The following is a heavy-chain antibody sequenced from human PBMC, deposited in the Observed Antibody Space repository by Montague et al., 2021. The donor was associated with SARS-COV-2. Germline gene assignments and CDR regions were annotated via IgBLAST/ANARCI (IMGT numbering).Heavy chain of an antibody. CDR2: TFHSGIT. CDR1: GGSISSYY. Sequence: SETLSLTCSVFGGSISSYYWSWIRQSPGKGLEWIGYTFHSGITDYNPSLKSRVTISVDMSKNQFSLQLNSVTAADSAVYYCTRTEYNWNDWFDPWGQGTLVTVSS. V-gene: IGHV4-59*13. J-gene: IGHJ5*02. CDR3: TRTEYNWNDWFDP. D-gene: IGHD1-20*01.